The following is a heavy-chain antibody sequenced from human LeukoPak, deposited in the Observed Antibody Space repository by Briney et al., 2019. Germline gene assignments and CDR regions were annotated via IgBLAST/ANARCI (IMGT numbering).Heavy chain of an antibody. J-gene: IGHJ6*03. CDR3: ARVRYDSSGYYYYYYYMDV. CDR1: GFTFSSYS. D-gene: IGHD3-22*01. Sequence: GGSLRLSCAASGFTFSSYSMNWVRQAPGKGLEWVSSISSSSSYIYYADSVKGRFTISRDNAKNSLYLQMNSLRAEDTAVYYCARVRYDSSGYYYYYYYMDVWGKGTTVTISS. V-gene: IGHV3-21*01. CDR2: ISSSSSYI.